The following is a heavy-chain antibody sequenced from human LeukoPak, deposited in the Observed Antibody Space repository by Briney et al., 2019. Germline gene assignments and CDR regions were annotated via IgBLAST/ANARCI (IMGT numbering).Heavy chain of an antibody. CDR1: GYTLTGYY. J-gene: IGHJ6*02. CDR3: ARDRSFGGAIGYYYGMDV. V-gene: IGHV1-2*02. Sequence: ASVTVSCKASGYTLTGYYMHGVRQAPGQGLEGMGWNNPNSGGTNYAQKFQGRLTMTRDTSISTAYMELSRLISDDTAVYYCARDRSFGGAIGYYYGMDVWGQGTTVTVSS. D-gene: IGHD2-2*02. CDR2: NNPNSGGT.